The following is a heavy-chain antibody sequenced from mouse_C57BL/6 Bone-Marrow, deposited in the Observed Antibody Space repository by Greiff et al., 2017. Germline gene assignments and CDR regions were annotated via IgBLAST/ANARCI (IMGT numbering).Heavy chain of an antibody. J-gene: IGHJ4*01. Sequence: QVQLQQSGAELARPGASVKLSCKASGYTFTSYGISWVKQRTGQGLEWIGEIYPRSGNTYYNEKFKGKATLTADKSSSTAYMELRSLTSEDSAVYFCARNLAYYSFRDYWGQGTSVTVSS. CDR2: IYPRSGNT. CDR3: ARNLAYYSFRDY. D-gene: IGHD2-10*01. CDR1: GYTFTSYG. V-gene: IGHV1-81*01.